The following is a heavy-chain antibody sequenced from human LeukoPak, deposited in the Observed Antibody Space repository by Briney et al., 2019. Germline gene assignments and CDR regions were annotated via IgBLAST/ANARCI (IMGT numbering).Heavy chain of an antibody. J-gene: IGHJ4*02. CDR3: ARGDGYYYNFDD. Sequence: GGSLRLSCAASGMRFSDFYMSWMRQAPGKGLEWISFISSNGNIIHYADSAKGRFTISRDNAKNSLYLQLNSLRAEDTAVYYCARGDGYYYNFDDWGQGTLVTVSS. CDR1: GMRFSDFY. V-gene: IGHV3-11*04. D-gene: IGHD5-24*01. CDR2: ISSNGNII.